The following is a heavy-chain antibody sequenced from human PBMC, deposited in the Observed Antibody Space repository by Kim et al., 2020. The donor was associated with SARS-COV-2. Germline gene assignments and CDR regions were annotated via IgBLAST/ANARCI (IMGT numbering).Heavy chain of an antibody. V-gene: IGHV3-74*01. Sequence: GGSLRLSCAASGFTFSSYWMHWVRQAPGKGLVWVSRINSDGSSTSYADSVKGRFPISRDNAKNTLYLQMNGLRAEDTAVYYCAREGYSSSWYVLVDYYYGIDVWGQGTTVTVSS. J-gene: IGHJ6*02. CDR2: INSDGSST. CDR3: AREGYSSSWYVLVDYYYGIDV. CDR1: GFTFSSYW. D-gene: IGHD6-13*01.